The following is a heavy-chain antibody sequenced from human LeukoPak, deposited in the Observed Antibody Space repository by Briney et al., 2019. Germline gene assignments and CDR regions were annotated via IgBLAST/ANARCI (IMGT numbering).Heavy chain of an antibody. CDR1: GYTFTSYG. J-gene: IGHJ2*01. CDR2: ISAYNGNT. Sequence: GASVKVSCKASGYTFTSYGISWVRQAPGQGLEWMGWISAYNGNTNYAQKLQGRVTITADESTSTAYMELSSLRSEDTAVYYCARDRVTPYWYFDLWGRGTLVTVSS. D-gene: IGHD4-23*01. CDR3: ARDRVTPYWYFDL. V-gene: IGHV1-18*01.